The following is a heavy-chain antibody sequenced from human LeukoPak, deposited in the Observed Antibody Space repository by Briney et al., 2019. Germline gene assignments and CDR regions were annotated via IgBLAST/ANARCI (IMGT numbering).Heavy chain of an antibody. D-gene: IGHD6-19*01. CDR3: ARVRDSSGWGFDY. Sequence: SETLSLTCTVSVDSVSSGSYYWSWIRQPPGRGLEWIGYIYYSGSTNYNPSLKSRVTISVDTSKNQFSLKLSSVTAADTAVYYCARVRDSSGWGFDYWGQGTLVTVSS. CDR1: VDSVSSGSYY. V-gene: IGHV4-61*01. CDR2: IYYSGST. J-gene: IGHJ4*02.